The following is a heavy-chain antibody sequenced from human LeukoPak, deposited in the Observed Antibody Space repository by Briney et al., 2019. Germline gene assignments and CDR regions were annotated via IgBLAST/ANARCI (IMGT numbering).Heavy chain of an antibody. CDR2: IYASGNT. J-gene: IGHJ4*02. CDR3: ARVWGDYGHHFFDY. D-gene: IGHD4-17*01. CDR1: GGSISSDY. Sequence: PSETLSLTCTVSGGSISSDYWSWIRQPAGKGLEWIGRIYASGNTNYNPSLKSRVTISVDKSKNQFSLKLSSVTAADTAVYYCARVWGDYGHHFFDYWGQGTLVTVSS. V-gene: IGHV4-4*07.